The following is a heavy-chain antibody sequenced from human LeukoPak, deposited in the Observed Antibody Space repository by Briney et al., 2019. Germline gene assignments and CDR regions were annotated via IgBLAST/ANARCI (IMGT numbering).Heavy chain of an antibody. J-gene: IGHJ6*03. Sequence: SETLSLTCAVYGGSFSGYYWSWIRQPPGKGLEWIGEINHSGSTNYNPSLKSRVTISVDTSKNQISLKLSSVTAADTAVYYCARYGAVAGTFSYYYYYMDVWGKGTTVTVSS. CDR1: GGSFSGYY. D-gene: IGHD6-19*01. V-gene: IGHV4-34*01. CDR3: ARYGAVAGTFSYYYYYMDV. CDR2: INHSGST.